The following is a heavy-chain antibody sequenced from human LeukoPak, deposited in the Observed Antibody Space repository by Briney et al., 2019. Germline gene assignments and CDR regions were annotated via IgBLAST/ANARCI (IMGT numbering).Heavy chain of an antibody. CDR1: GFTFSSYA. D-gene: IGHD6-13*01. J-gene: IGHJ4*02. CDR3: AKDSSSRWYSGLNYFDY. Sequence: PGGSLRLSCAASGFTFSSYAMSWVRQAPGKGLEWVSGISGSGGSTYYADSVKGRFTISRDNSKNTLYLQMNSLRAEDTAVYYCAKDSSSRWYSGLNYFDYWGQGTLVTVSS. CDR2: ISGSGGST. V-gene: IGHV3-23*01.